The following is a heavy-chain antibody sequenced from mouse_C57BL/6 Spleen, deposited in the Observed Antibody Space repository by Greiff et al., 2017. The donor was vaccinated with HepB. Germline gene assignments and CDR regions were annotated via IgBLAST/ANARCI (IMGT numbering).Heavy chain of an antibody. CDR2: IDPSDSYT. CDR1: GYTFTSYW. J-gene: IGHJ3*01. CDR3: ARRDYYGSSYGFAY. V-gene: IGHV1-69*01. D-gene: IGHD1-1*01. Sequence: VQLQQPGAELVMPGASVKLSCKASGYTFTSYWMHWVKQRPGQGLEWIGEIDPSDSYTNYNQKFKGKSTLTGDKSSSTAYMQLSSLTSEDSAVYYCARRDYYGSSYGFAYWGQGTLVTVSA.